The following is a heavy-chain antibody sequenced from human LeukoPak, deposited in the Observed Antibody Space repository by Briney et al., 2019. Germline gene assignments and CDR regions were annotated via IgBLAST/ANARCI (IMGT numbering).Heavy chain of an antibody. D-gene: IGHD5-24*01. CDR3: ARDMDGYNSRFDY. J-gene: IGHJ4*02. V-gene: IGHV3-21*01. CDR2: ISSSSSYI. CDR1: GFTFSSYS. Sequence: SGGSLRLSRAASGFTFSSYSMNWVRQAPGKGLEWVSSISSSSSYIYYADSVKGRFTISRDNAKNSLYLQMNSLRAEDTAVYYCARDMDGYNSRFDYWGQGTLVTVSS.